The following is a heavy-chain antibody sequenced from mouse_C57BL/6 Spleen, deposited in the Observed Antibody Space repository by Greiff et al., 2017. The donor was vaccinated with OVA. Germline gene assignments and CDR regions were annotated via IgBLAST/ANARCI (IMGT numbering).Heavy chain of an antibody. Sequence: VQLKQSGPELVKPGASVKMSCKASGYTFTDYNMHWVKQSHGKSLEWIGYINPNNGGTSYNQKFKGKATLTVNKSSSTAYMELRSLTSEDSAVYYCAGGLLRNCYFDYWGQGTTLTVSS. CDR1: GYTFTDYN. CDR3: AGGLLRNCYFDY. D-gene: IGHD1-1*01. J-gene: IGHJ2*01. CDR2: INPNNGGT. V-gene: IGHV1-22*01.